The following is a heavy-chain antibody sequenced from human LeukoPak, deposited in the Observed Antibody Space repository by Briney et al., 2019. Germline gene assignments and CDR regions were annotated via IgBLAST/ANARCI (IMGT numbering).Heavy chain of an antibody. CDR2: INPNSGDT. J-gene: IGHJ4*02. Sequence: ASVKVSCKSSGYTLTDYYIHWVRQAPGQGLEWMGWINPNSGDTNYAQKFQGRVTLTRDTSISTAYMDLSRLRSDDTALYYCARRSTVITSIGYWGQGALVTVSS. D-gene: IGHD3-16*01. CDR1: GYTLTDYY. CDR3: ARRSTVITSIGY. V-gene: IGHV1-2*02.